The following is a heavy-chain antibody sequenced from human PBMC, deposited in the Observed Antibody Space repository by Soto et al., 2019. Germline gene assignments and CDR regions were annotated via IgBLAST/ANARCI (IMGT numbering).Heavy chain of an antibody. V-gene: IGHV1-18*01. D-gene: IGHD3-10*01. CDR2: ISAYNGNT. J-gene: IGHJ4*02. Sequence: ASVKVSCKASGYTFTSYGISWVRQAPGQGLEWMGWISAYNGNTNYAQKLQGRVTMTTDTSTSTAYMELRSLRSDDTAVYYCAREPLWFGELAQLDSCGQRTLVTVSS. CDR3: AREPLWFGELAQLDS. CDR1: GYTFTSYG.